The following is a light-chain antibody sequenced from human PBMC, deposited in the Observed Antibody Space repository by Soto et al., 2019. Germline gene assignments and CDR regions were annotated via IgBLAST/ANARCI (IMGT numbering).Light chain of an antibody. Sequence: DIQMTQSPSSVSASVGDRVTITCRASQSISSWLAWYQQKPGTVPKLLIYAASSLQSGVPSRFSGSGARTEFTLTITSLQPEDFGIYYCQQGDSFPITFGQGTRLEIK. V-gene: IGKV1-12*01. CDR3: QQGDSFPIT. CDR2: AAS. CDR1: QSISSW. J-gene: IGKJ5*01.